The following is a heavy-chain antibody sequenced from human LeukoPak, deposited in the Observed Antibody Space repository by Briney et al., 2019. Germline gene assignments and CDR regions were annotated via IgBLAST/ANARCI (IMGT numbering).Heavy chain of an antibody. CDR3: ARVEKLLWFGELWGYYFDY. CDR2: ISSSSSTI. D-gene: IGHD3-10*01. CDR1: GFTFSSYS. V-gene: IGHV3-48*04. Sequence: GGSLRLSCAASGFTFSSYSMNWVRQAPGKGLEWGSYISSSSSTIYYADSVKGRFTISRDDAKNSLYLQMNSLRAEDTAVYYCARVEKLLWFGELWGYYFDYWGQGTLVTVSS. J-gene: IGHJ4*02.